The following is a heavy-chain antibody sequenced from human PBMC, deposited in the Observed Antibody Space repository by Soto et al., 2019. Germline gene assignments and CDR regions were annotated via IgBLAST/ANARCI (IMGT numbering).Heavy chain of an antibody. V-gene: IGHV3-23*01. Sequence: GGSLRLSCAASGFTFSSYAMSWVRQAPGKGLEWVSAISGSGGSTYYADSVKGRFTISRDNSKNTLYLQMNSLRAEDTAVYYCAKVGYDGSGSYYNTRVGYYYYYYMDVWGKGTTVTVSS. CDR2: ISGSGGST. CDR3: AKVGYDGSGSYYNTRVGYYYYYYMDV. D-gene: IGHD3-10*01. CDR1: GFTFSSYA. J-gene: IGHJ6*03.